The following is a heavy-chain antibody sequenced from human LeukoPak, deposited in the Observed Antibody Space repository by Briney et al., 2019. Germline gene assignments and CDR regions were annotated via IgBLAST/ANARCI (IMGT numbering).Heavy chain of an antibody. V-gene: IGHV3-23*01. J-gene: IGHJ4*02. CDR3: ARDPGYCSSTSCYGGGVDY. Sequence: GGSLRLSCAASGFTFSSYAMSWVRQAPGKGLEWVSAISGSGGSTYYADSVKGRFTISRDNAKNSLYLQMNSLRAEDTAVYYCARDPGYCSSTSCYGGGVDYWGQGTLVTVSS. CDR1: GFTFSSYA. D-gene: IGHD2-2*01. CDR2: ISGSGGST.